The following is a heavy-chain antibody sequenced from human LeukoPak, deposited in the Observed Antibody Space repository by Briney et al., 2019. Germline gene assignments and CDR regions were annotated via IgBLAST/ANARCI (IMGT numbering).Heavy chain of an antibody. D-gene: IGHD2-2*01. J-gene: IGHJ4*02. CDR1: GFTFSTYG. V-gene: IGHV3-23*01. Sequence: GGTLRLSCAASGFTFSTYGMNWVRQAPGKGLEWVSGITPDAGRTYYADSVKGRFTIYRDNSKNTVYLQMNSLGAEDTAVYYCAKGYCSSTSCSDFDYWGQGTLVTVSS. CDR2: ITPDAGRT. CDR3: AKGYCSSTSCSDFDY.